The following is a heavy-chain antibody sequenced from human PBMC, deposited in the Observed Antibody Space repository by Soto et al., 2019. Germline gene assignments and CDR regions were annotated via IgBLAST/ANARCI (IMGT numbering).Heavy chain of an antibody. Sequence: QLRLQESGPGLVKPSETLSLTCTVSGGSISSSSYYWGWIRQPPGKGLEWIGSIYYSGSTYYNPSLKSRVTHSVDTSKNQFSLKRSSVTAADTAVYYCARNRNSGYGLYYFDYWGQGTLVTVSS. CDR1: GGSISSSSYY. CDR2: IYYSGST. CDR3: ARNRNSGYGLYYFDY. D-gene: IGHD5-12*01. V-gene: IGHV4-39*01. J-gene: IGHJ4*02.